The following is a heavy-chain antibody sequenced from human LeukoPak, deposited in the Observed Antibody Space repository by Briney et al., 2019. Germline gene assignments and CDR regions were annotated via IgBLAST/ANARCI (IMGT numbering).Heavy chain of an antibody. D-gene: IGHD4-17*01. CDR3: AAYGDYGEAFGNYYYMDV. J-gene: IGHJ6*03. V-gene: IGHV4-59*01. Sequence: PSETLSLTCTVSGGSISSYYWSWIRQPPGKGLEWIGYIYYSGSTNYNPSLKSRVTISVDTSKNQFSLKLSSVTAADTAVYYCAAYGDYGEAFGNYYYMDVWGKGTTVTVSS. CDR2: IYYSGST. CDR1: GGSISSYY.